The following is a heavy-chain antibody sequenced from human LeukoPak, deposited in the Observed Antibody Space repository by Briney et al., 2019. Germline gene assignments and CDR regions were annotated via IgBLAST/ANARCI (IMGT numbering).Heavy chain of an antibody. CDR1: GGSISSYY. Sequence: MPSETLSLTCTVSGGSISSYYWSWIRQPPGKGLEWIGYIYYSGSTNYNPSLKSRVTISVDTSKNQFSLKLSSVIAADTAVYYCARHVGVFYYYGMDVWGQGTTVTVSS. D-gene: IGHD3-3*01. J-gene: IGHJ6*02. V-gene: IGHV4-59*08. CDR2: IYYSGST. CDR3: ARHVGVFYYYGMDV.